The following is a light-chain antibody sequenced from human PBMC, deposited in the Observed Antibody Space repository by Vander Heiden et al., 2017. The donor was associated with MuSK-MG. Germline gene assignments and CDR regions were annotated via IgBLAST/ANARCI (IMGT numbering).Light chain of an antibody. V-gene: IGLV3-1*01. CDR2: QDN. Sequence: SYEVTQPPSVSVSPGRTASITCSGDKLGDKYASWYQQKPGQPPVLVIFQDNKRPSGIPERFSGSNSGNTATLTISGTQSMDEADYYCQAWDSNAGVVFGGGTRLTVL. J-gene: IGLJ2*01. CDR1: KLGDKY. CDR3: QAWDSNAGVV.